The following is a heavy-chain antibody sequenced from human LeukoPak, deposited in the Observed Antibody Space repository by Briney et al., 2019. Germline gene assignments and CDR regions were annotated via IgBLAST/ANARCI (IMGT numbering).Heavy chain of an antibody. J-gene: IGHJ1*01. CDR2: INQDGSKK. V-gene: IGHV3-7*01. CDR3: ARDRDGGADL. CDR1: GFIFNGNW. D-gene: IGHD2-21*02. Sequence: PGGSLRLSCVASGFIFNGNWMSWVRQAPGKGLEWVANINQDGSKKYSMASVKGRFTISRDNAQNSLYLQMNGLRAEDTAMYYCARDRDGGADLWGQGTLVTVSS.